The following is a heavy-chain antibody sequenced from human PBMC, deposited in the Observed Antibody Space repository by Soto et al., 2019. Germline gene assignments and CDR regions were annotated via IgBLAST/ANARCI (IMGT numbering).Heavy chain of an antibody. D-gene: IGHD3-3*01. CDR3: ARGAYDFWSGYPNTYYYYYYMDV. V-gene: IGHV4-31*03. CDR2: IYYSGST. CDR1: GGSISSGGYY. J-gene: IGHJ6*03. Sequence: PSETLSLTCTVSGGSISSGGYYWSWIRQHPGKGLEWIGYIYYSGSTYYNPSLKSRVTISVDTSKNQFSLKLSSVTAADTAVYYCARGAYDFWSGYPNTYYYYYYMDVWGKGTTVTVSS.